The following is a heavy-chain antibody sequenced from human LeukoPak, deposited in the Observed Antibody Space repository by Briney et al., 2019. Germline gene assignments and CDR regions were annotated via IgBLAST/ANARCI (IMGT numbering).Heavy chain of an antibody. CDR3: ARDYCSTTSCYQGWFDP. V-gene: IGHV2-5*02. Sequence: SGPTLVNPTQTLALTCSFSGFSLSTSGVGVGWIRQPPGKALEWLALIYWDDNKRYSPSLGSRLTITKDTSKNQVVLIMTNMDPVDTATYFCARDYCSTTSCYQGWFDPWGQGTLVTVSS. CDR1: GFSLSTSGVG. J-gene: IGHJ5*02. CDR2: IYWDDNK. D-gene: IGHD2-2*01.